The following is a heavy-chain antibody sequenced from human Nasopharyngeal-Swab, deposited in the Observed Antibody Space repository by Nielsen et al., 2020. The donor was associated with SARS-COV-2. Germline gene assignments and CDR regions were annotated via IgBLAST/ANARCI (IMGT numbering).Heavy chain of an antibody. CDR2: ISGSDHTT. V-gene: IGHV3-23*01. CDR3: AKGVYYDSSGLVDY. J-gene: IGHJ4*02. Sequence: GSSLKISCAASGFTFRSYAISWVRQAPGKGLEWVSVISGSDHTTYYADSVKGRFTISRDNSKNTLYLQMNSLRAEDTAVYYCAKGVYYDSSGLVDYWGQGTLVTVSS. CDR1: GFTFRSYA. D-gene: IGHD3-22*01.